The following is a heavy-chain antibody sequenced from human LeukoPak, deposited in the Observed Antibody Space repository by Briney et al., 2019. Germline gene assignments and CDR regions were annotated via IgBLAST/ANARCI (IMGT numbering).Heavy chain of an antibody. J-gene: IGHJ3*02. CDR3: ARGLFLSGYLDAFDI. CDR2: IRYDGSNK. D-gene: IGHD3-22*01. CDR1: GFTFSSYG. Sequence: GSLRLSCAASGFTFSSYGMHWVRQAPGKGLEWVAFIRYDGSNKYYADSVKGRFTISRDNSKNTVYLQMNSLRVEDTAVYYCARGLFLSGYLDAFDIWGQGTVVTVSS. V-gene: IGHV3-30*02.